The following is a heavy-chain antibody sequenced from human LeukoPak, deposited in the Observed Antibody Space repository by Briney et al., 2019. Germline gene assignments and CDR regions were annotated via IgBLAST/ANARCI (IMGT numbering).Heavy chain of an antibody. Sequence: ASVKVSCKASGYTFTSYAMHWVRQAPGQRLEWMGWINAGNGNTKYSQKFQGRVTITRDTSASTAYMELSSLRSEDTAVYYCARGLTWVFPPYYWGQGTLVTVSS. J-gene: IGHJ4*02. CDR1: GYTFTSYA. D-gene: IGHD7-27*01. CDR3: ARGLTWVFPPYY. V-gene: IGHV1-3*01. CDR2: INAGNGNT.